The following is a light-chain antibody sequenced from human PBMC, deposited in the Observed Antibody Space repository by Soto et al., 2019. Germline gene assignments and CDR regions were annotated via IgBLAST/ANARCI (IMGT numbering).Light chain of an antibody. CDR1: QTVSNY. CDR3: QQYGGSPRT. J-gene: IGKJ1*01. V-gene: IGKV3-20*01. Sequence: EIVLTPSPGTLSLSPGERASLSCRASQTVSNYLAWYQQTPGLAPRLLIYDASTRATGIPDRFSGSGSGTDFTLTISRLEPEDFAVYYCQQYGGSPRTFGQGTKVDIK. CDR2: DAS.